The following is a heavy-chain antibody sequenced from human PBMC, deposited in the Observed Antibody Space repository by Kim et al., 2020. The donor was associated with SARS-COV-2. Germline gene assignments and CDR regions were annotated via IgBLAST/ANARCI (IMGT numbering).Heavy chain of an antibody. CDR1: GGSISSSSYY. J-gene: IGHJ5*02. V-gene: IGHV4-39*01. CDR2: IYYSGST. D-gene: IGHD3-10*01. Sequence: SETLSLTCTVSGGSISSSSYYWGWIRQPPGKGLEWIGSIYYSGSTYYNPSLKSRVTISVDTSKNQFSLKLSSVTAADTAVYYCARHRARVLWFGELDWFDPWGQGTLVTVSS. CDR3: ARHRARVLWFGELDWFDP.